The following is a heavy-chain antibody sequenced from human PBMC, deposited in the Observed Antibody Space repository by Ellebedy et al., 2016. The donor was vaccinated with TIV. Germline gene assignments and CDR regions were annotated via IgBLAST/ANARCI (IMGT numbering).Heavy chain of an antibody. J-gene: IGHJ2*01. CDR2: ISPYSGNT. Sequence: ASVKVSCKASGYNFLEYGVSWVRQAPGQGLEWMGWISPYSGNTKSPRKFQGRVTMTTDTSTSTAYMDLRTLKSDDMAFYYCARDSRHDRGDFDLWGRGTLVTVSS. CDR1: GYNFLEYG. D-gene: IGHD1-14*01. CDR3: ARDSRHDRGDFDL. V-gene: IGHV1-18*03.